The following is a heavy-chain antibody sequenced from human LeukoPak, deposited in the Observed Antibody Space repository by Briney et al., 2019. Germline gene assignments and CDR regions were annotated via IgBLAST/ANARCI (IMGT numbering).Heavy chain of an antibody. CDR2: IWYDGSNK. Sequence: PGGSLRLSCAASGFTFSSYGMHWVRQAPGKGLEWVAVIWYDGSNKYYADSVKGRFTISRDNSKNTLYLQMNSLRAEDTAVYYCARGSAEVTAPIGDLDYWGQGTLVTVSS. J-gene: IGHJ4*02. CDR3: ARGSAEVTAPIGDLDY. CDR1: GFTFSSYG. D-gene: IGHD2-21*02. V-gene: IGHV3-33*01.